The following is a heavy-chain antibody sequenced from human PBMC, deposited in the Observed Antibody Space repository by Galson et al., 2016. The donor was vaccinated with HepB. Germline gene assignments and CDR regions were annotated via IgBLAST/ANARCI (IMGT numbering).Heavy chain of an antibody. V-gene: IGHV4-38-2*01. CDR2: IYHSGSA. CDR3: AGNNVGGYYYGSGSFGY. J-gene: IGHJ4*02. D-gene: IGHD3-10*01. CDR1: GYSISSGYY. Sequence: SETLSLTCAVSGYSISSGYYRGWIRQPPGKGLEWIGSIYHSGSAYYNPSLKSRVTISIDTSKDQFSLNLSSVTAADTAVYYCAGNNVGGYYYGSGSFGYWGQGTLVTVSS.